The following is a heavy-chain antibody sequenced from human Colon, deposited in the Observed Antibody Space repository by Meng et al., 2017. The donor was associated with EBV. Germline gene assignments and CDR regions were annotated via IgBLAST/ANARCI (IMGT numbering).Heavy chain of an antibody. CDR3: AREAQQSGYFDP. J-gene: IGHJ4*02. D-gene: IGHD6-13*01. Sequence: QLAPNVSGSGRVNPSQTLSPTCVGSGGSIRSGVYSWTWIRQPPGKGLEWIGHIFHSGSTYSNPSLKSRVTISVDRSKNQFSLRLSSVTAADTAVYYCAREAQQSGYFDPWGPGTLVTVSS. CDR2: IFHSGST. CDR1: GGSIRSGVYS. V-gene: IGHV4-30-2*01.